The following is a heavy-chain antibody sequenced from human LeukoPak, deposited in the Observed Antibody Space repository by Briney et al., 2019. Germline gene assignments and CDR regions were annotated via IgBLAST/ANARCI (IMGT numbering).Heavy chain of an antibody. CDR2: IYYSGST. D-gene: IGHD6-13*01. CDR1: GGSISSGDYY. J-gene: IGHJ4*02. V-gene: IGHV4-30-4*01. Sequence: PSQTLSLTCTVSGGSISSGDYYWSWIRQPPGKGLEWIGYIYYSGSTYYNPSLKSRVTISVDTSKNQFSLKLSSVTAADTAVYYCARGRDIAAAGPVFDYWGQGTLVTVSS. CDR3: ARGRDIAAAGPVFDY.